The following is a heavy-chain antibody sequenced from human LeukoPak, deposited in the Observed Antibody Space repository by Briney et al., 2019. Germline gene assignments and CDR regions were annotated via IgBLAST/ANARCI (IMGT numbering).Heavy chain of an antibody. CDR3: ARGDIVVLPAGIPHNWFDP. CDR2: INPNSGGT. V-gene: IGHV1-2*02. Sequence: ASVKVSCKASGYSFTGYYIHWVRQAPGQGLEWMGWINPNSGGTNYAQKFQGRVTMTRDTSISTAYMELSRLRSDDTAVYYCARGDIVVLPAGIPHNWFDPWGXGTLVTVSS. D-gene: IGHD2-2*02. CDR1: GYSFTGYY. J-gene: IGHJ5*02.